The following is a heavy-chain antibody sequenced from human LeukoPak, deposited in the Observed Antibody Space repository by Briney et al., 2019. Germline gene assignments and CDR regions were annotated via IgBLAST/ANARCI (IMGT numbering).Heavy chain of an antibody. V-gene: IGHV4-34*01. J-gene: IGHJ4*02. D-gene: IGHD2-21*01. CDR2: INRSGIT. CDR3: ARERGDMDY. CDR1: GGSFSGYH. Sequence: PSETLSLTCTVYGGSFSGYHWAWIRQPPGKGLEWIGEINRSGITTYNPSLTSRVTMSVDTSKNQFSLKLSSVTAADTAVYYCARERGDMDYWGQGTLVTVSS.